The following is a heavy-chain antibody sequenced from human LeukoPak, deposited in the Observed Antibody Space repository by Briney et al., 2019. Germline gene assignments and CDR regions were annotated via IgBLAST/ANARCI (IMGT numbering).Heavy chain of an antibody. CDR2: IYHSGST. D-gene: IGHD1-20*01. J-gene: IGHJ5*02. CDR3: ARERGDNWNVGP. CDR1: GYSISSGYH. V-gene: IGHV4-38-2*02. Sequence: SETLSLTCTVSGYSISSGYHWGWIRQPPGKGLEWIGTIYHSGSTYYNPSLKSRVTISVDTSKNQFSLKLSSVTAADTAVYYCARERGDNWNVGPWGQGTLVTVSS.